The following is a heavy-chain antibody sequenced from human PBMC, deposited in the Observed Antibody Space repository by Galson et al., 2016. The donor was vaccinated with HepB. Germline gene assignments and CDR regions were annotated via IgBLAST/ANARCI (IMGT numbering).Heavy chain of an antibody. CDR3: TRLNRYGAPRGGGLDV. CDR2: ITTSGDT. D-gene: IGHD4-17*01. CDR1: GFTFSTYE. J-gene: IGHJ6*02. Sequence: SLRLSCAASGFTFSTYELHWVRQTSGIGLEWVSSITTSGDTYYAGSVKGRFTISRENVKSTLYLQMNSLGVEDTAVYYCTRLNRYGAPRGGGLDVWGQGTTVTFSS. V-gene: IGHV3-13*01.